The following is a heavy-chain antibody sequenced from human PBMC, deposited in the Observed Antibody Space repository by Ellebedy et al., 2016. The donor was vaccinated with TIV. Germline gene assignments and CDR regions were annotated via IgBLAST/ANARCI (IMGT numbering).Heavy chain of an antibody. CDR1: GFTVSSSY. J-gene: IGHJ5*02. D-gene: IGHD3-10*01. CDR2: ISAGGEVT. CDR3: AKGQYGPGDP. V-gene: IGHV3-23*01. Sequence: PGGSLRLSCAASGFTVSSSYMTWVRQAPGKGLELVSAISAGGEVTYYADSVKGRFTISRDNSKNMLSVQMNGLRAEDTAVYYCAKGQYGPGDPWGQGTLVTVSS.